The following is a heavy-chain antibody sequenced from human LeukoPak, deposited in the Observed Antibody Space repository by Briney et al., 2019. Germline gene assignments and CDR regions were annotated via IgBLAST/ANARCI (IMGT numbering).Heavy chain of an antibody. CDR2: IKSDGST. J-gene: IGHJ6*03. CDR3: TRDRNYYYMDV. D-gene: IGHD1-14*01. V-gene: IGHV3-74*01. Sequence: PGGSLRLSCAASGFTFSNYWVHWVRQAPGKGLVWVSRIKSDGSTRYADSVKGRFTISRDNAKNTLYLQMNSLNSEDTAVYYCTRDRNYYYMDVWGRGTTVTVS. CDR1: GFTFSNYW.